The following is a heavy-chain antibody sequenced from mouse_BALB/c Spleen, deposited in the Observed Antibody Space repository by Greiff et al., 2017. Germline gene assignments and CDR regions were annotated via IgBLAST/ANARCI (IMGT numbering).Heavy chain of an antibody. CDR3: ARKGTTATAMDY. J-gene: IGHJ4*01. V-gene: IGHV5-17*02. CDR2: ISSGSSTI. CDR1: GFTFSSFG. D-gene: IGHD1-2*01. Sequence: EVKVVESGGGLVQPGGSRKLSCAASGFTFSSFGMHWVRQAPEKGLEWVAYISSGSSTIYYADTVKGRFTISRDNPKNTLFLQMTSLRSEDTAMYYCARKGTTATAMDYWGQGTSVTVSS.